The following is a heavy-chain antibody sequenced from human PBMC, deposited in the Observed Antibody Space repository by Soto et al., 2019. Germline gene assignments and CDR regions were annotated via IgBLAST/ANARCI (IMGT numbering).Heavy chain of an antibody. J-gene: IGHJ4*02. V-gene: IGHV4-30-4*01. Sequence: QVQLQESGPGLVKPSQTLALTCTVSGDSISSGGYYWSWIRQPPGKGLEWIGYVYYRGSTNYNPSLKSRVTIAVDTSKNQFSLSLSSVTAADTAVYLCARGRGPAGSYWGQGPLVTVSS. CDR2: VYYRGST. CDR1: GDSISSGGYY. D-gene: IGHD1-26*01. CDR3: ARGRGPAGSY.